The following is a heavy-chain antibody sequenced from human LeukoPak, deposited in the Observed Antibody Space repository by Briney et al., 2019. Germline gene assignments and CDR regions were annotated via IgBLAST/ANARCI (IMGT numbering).Heavy chain of an antibody. V-gene: IGHV4-61*02. J-gene: IGHJ5*02. Sequence: PSQTLSLTCTVSGGPVSSGFYYWSWIRQPAGKGLEWIGRIDNSGTTNYNPSLKSRVTISLDTSKNQFSLKLSSVTAADTAVYYCAREVLDTAFNWFAPWGQGTLVTVSS. CDR3: AREVLDTAFNWFAP. CDR1: GGPVSSGFYY. CDR2: IDNSGTT. D-gene: IGHD5-18*01.